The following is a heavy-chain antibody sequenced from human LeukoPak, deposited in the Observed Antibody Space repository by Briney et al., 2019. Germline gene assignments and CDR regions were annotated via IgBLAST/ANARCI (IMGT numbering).Heavy chain of an antibody. Sequence: ASVKVSCKASGYTFTGYYMHWVRLVPGQGLEWMGWIIPNSGGTKYGQKFQGRVTMTRDTSIRTAYMELSNLESDDTAVYYCARVRAGGEMATMGYYFDYWGQGTLVTVSS. D-gene: IGHD5-24*01. CDR3: ARVRAGGEMATMGYYFDY. V-gene: IGHV1-2*02. CDR2: IIPNSGGT. J-gene: IGHJ4*02. CDR1: GYTFTGYY.